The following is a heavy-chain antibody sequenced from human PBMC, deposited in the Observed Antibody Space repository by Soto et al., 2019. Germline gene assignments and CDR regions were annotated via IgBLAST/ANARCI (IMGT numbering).Heavy chain of an antibody. D-gene: IGHD2-15*01. CDR2: INAGNGNT. V-gene: IGHV1-3*01. Sequence: GASVNVSCKASGYTFTSYAMHWVRQAPGQRLEWMGWINAGNGNTKYSQKFQGRVTITRDTSASTAYMELSSLRSEDTAVYYCASLYSGAYYYGMDVWGQGTTVTVSS. CDR3: ASLYSGAYYYGMDV. J-gene: IGHJ6*02. CDR1: GYTFTSYA.